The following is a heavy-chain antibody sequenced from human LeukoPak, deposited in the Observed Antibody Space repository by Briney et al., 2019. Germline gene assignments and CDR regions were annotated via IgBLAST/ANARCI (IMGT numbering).Heavy chain of an antibody. V-gene: IGHV4-59*03. CDR1: GDSITNYY. J-gene: IGHJ6*02. D-gene: IGHD5-12*01. CDR2: VYHTGST. CDR3: ARESGYVTDPDYYYRMDV. Sequence: SETLSLTCSVSGDSITNYYWSWIRQPPGQGLEWIGYVYHTGSTNYNPSLKSRVTMSMDTSKSQFSLKLSSVTTADTAVYYCARESGYVTDPDYYYRMDVWGQGATVTVSS.